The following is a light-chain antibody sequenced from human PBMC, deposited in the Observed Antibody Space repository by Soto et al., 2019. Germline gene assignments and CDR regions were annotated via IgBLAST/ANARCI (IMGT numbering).Light chain of an antibody. V-gene: IGLV3-21*02. CDR2: DDR. J-gene: IGLJ3*02. CDR1: NIETKS. CDR3: QVWDSSSDHWV. Sequence: ELTQPPSVSVAPGQTARITCGGNNIETKSVHWYQQRPGQAPVLVVYDDRDRPSGIPERFSGSNSGNPATLTITRVEAGDEADYYCQVWDSSSDHWVFGGGTKLTVL.